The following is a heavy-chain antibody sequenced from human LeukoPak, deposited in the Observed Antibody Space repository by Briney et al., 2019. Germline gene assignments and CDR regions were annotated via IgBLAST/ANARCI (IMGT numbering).Heavy chain of an antibody. CDR2: IYYSGST. J-gene: IGHJ4*02. V-gene: IGHV4-39*01. CDR1: GGSISSSNYY. D-gene: IGHD2-15*01. Sequence: SETLSLTCTVSGGSISSSNYYWGWIRQPPGKGLEWVGSIYYSGSTYYNPSLKSRVTIFVDTSKNQFSLKLSSVTAADTAVYYCARRATYCSGGSCYLYYFDYWGQGTLVTVSS. CDR3: ARRATYCSGGSCYLYYFDY.